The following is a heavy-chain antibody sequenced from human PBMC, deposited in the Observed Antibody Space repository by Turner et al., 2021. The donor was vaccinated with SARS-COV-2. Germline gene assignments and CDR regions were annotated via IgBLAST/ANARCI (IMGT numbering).Heavy chain of an antibody. CDR2: INHSGST. V-gene: IGHV4-34*01. Sequence: QVQLQQWGSGLLNLSETLSLTCAVHGGSLSGYYWSWIRQPPGKGLQWRGEINHSGSTNYNPSLKSRVTISVDTSKNQFSLKLSSVTAADTAVYCCARGPRVVAPTTWFDPWGQGTLVTVSS. CDR1: GGSLSGYY. CDR3: ARGPRVVAPTTWFDP. D-gene: IGHD2-15*01. J-gene: IGHJ5*02.